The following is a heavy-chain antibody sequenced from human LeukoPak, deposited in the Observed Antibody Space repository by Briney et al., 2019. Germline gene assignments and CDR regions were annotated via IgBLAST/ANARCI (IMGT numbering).Heavy chain of an antibody. J-gene: IGHJ5*02. Sequence: SETLSLTCTVSGGSISSYYWSWIRQPAGKGLEWIGRIYTSGSTNYNPSLKSRVTMSVDTSKNQFSLKLSSVTAADTAVYYCARCPPAGRATYYDFWSGYYPYSNWFDPWGQGTLVTVSS. CDR3: ARCPPAGRATYYDFWSGYYPYSNWFDP. D-gene: IGHD3-3*01. V-gene: IGHV4-4*07. CDR1: GGSISSYY. CDR2: IYTSGST.